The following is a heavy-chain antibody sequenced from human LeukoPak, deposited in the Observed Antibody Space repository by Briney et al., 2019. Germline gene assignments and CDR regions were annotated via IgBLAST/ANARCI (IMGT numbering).Heavy chain of an antibody. CDR1: GYTLTELS. J-gene: IGHJ5*02. D-gene: IGHD2-15*01. CDR3: ALTGYCGGGSCYSWLNWFDP. Sequence: ASVKVSCKVSGYTLTELSMHWVRQAPGKGLEWMGGFDSEDGETIYAQKFQGRVTMTEDTSTDTAYMELSSLRSEDTAVYYCALTGYCGGGSCYSWLNWFDPWGQGTLVTVSS. V-gene: IGHV1-24*01. CDR2: FDSEDGET.